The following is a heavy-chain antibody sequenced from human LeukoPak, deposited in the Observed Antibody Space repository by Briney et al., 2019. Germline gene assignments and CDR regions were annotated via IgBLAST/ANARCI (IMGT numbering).Heavy chain of an antibody. V-gene: IGHV3-53*01. CDR1: GFTVCYNY. CDR3: AKTGVVGLTIGLFDY. J-gene: IGHJ4*02. CDR2: IYNDATT. Sequence: PGGSLRLSCAASGFTVCYNYVSWVPRAPGKELEWVLVIYNDATTYYRDSVKGRFTISRDTSKNTVDLQMNSLRVEDTAVYYCAKTGVVGLTIGLFDYWGQGALVTVSS. D-gene: IGHD3-16*01.